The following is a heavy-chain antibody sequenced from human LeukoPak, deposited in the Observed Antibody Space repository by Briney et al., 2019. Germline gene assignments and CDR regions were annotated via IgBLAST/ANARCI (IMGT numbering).Heavy chain of an antibody. V-gene: IGHV3-30-3*01. J-gene: IGHJ6*02. D-gene: IGHD3-22*01. CDR1: GFSFSSYA. CDR3: AREIYYDSSQDYYGMDV. Sequence: GGSLRLSCAASGFSFSSYAMHWARQAPGKGLEWVAVMSYDGSNKDYADSVKGRFTISRDNSKNTLYLQMNSLRAEDTAVYYCAREIYYDSSQDYYGMDVWGQGTTVTVSS. CDR2: MSYDGSNK.